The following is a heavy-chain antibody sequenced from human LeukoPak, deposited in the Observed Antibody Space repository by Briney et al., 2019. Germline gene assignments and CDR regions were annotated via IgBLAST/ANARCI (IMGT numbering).Heavy chain of an antibody. CDR3: AKETSSGNFVTIDC. V-gene: IGHV3-23*01. D-gene: IGHD1-26*01. CDR1: GFTISSYA. Sequence: GGSLRVSCVASGFTISSYAMSWVRQAPGKGLEWVSAISGSGGSTYYADSVKGRFTISRDNSKNTLYMQMNSLRAEDTAVYYCAKETSSGNFVTIDCWGQGALVTVSS. J-gene: IGHJ4*02. CDR2: ISGSGGST.